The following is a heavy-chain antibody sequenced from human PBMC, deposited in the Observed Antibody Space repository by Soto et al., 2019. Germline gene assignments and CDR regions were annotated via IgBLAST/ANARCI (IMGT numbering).Heavy chain of an antibody. D-gene: IGHD1-20*01. V-gene: IGHV1-69*01. CDR1: GGTFSNYY. CDR2: IIPMFDTP. J-gene: IGHJ4*02. CDR3: ARGYSTGYFDY. Sequence: QVQLVQSGAEVEKPGSSMKVSCKTSGGTFSNYYISWVRQAPGQGLEWMGDIIPMFDTPKYAQKFQGRVTSTADESTSAAYMELSSLRAEDTAVYYCARGYSTGYFDYWGQGTLITVSS.